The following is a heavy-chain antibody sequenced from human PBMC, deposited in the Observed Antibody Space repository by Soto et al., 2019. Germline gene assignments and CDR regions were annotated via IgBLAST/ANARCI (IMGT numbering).Heavy chain of an antibody. Sequence: SETLSLTCSVSGYSISRGYYWGWIRQPPGKDLEWLGSVFHGGNTYDNPSLKSPVTISLDTSKNQFSLRLASVTAADTALYYCVRTNVTTGRVYFDYWGPGIMLTV. J-gene: IGHJ4*02. CDR3: VRTNVTTGRVYFDY. D-gene: IGHD4-17*01. CDR1: GYSISRGYY. V-gene: IGHV4-38-2*01. CDR2: VFHGGNT.